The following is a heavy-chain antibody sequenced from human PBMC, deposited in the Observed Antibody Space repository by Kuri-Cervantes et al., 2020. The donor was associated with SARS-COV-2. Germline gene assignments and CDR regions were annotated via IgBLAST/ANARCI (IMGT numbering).Heavy chain of an antibody. CDR1: GGSFSGYY. CDR3: ARGGSMIVVRRYFDY. D-gene: IGHD3-22*01. Sequence: WGSLRLSCAVYGGSFSGYYWSWIRQPPGKGLEWIGEINHSGSTNYNPSLKSRVTISVDTSKNQFSLKPSSVTAADTAVYYCARGGSMIVVRRYFDYWGQGTLVTVSS. J-gene: IGHJ4*02. V-gene: IGHV4-34*01. CDR2: INHSGST.